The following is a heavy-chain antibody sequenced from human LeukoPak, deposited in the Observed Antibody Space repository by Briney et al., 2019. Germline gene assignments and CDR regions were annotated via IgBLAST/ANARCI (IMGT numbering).Heavy chain of an antibody. CDR2: ISTGGGNT. CDR1: GFTFSSYT. Sequence: GGSLRLSCAASGFTFSSYTMSWVRQAPGKGLKWVSTISTGGGNTYYADSVQGRFTVSRDDSKNTLYLQMNSLRAEDTAVYYCAKDGGLWISAHWGDSWGRGTLVTVSS. D-gene: IGHD2-2*03. V-gene: IGHV3-23*01. J-gene: IGHJ4*02. CDR3: AKDGGLWISAHWGDS.